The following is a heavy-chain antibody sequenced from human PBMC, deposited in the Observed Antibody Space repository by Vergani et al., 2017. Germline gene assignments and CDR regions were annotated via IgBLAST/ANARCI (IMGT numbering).Heavy chain of an antibody. Sequence: QVQLVQSGAEVKKPGASVKVSCKASGDTFTGYYMHWVRQAPGQGLEWMGWINPNSGGTNYAQKFQGRVTMTRDTSISTAYMELSRLRSDDTAVYYCARTGYCSGGSCYSGAWFDPWGQGTLVTVSS. D-gene: IGHD2-15*01. CDR3: ARTGYCSGGSCYSGAWFDP. CDR2: INPNSGGT. V-gene: IGHV1-2*02. J-gene: IGHJ5*02. CDR1: GDTFTGYY.